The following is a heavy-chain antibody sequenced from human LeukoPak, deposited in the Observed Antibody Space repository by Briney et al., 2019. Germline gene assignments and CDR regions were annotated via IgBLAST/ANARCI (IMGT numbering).Heavy chain of an antibody. CDR3: ARDLSYPTGH. V-gene: IGHV3-48*04. Sequence: PGGSLRFSCAASGFTFSSYSMDWVRQAPGKGLEWVSYISSSSSTIYYADSVKGRFTISRDNAKNSLYLQMNSLRAEDTAVYYCARDLSYPTGHWGQGTLGTVSS. D-gene: IGHD1-14*01. CDR2: ISSSSSTI. CDR1: GFTFSSYS. J-gene: IGHJ4*02.